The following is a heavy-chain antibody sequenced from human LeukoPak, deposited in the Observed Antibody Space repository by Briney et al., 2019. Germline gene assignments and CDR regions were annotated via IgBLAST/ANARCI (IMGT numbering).Heavy chain of an antibody. CDR1: GFTFSSYG. V-gene: IGHV3-33*08. D-gene: IGHD3-3*01. Sequence: GGSLRLSCAGAGFTFSSYGMHWVRQAPGKGLEWVAVIWYDGSNKYYADSVKGRFTISRDNSQNTLYLQMNSLRAEDTAVYYCARGTFYDFWSGYSGFDYWGQGTLVTVSS. CDR3: ARGTFYDFWSGYSGFDY. J-gene: IGHJ4*02. CDR2: IWYDGSNK.